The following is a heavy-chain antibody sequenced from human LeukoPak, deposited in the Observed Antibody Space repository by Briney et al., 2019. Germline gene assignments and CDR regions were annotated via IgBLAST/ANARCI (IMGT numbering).Heavy chain of an antibody. V-gene: IGHV4-34*01. CDR2: INHSGST. Sequence: KPSETLSLTCAVYGGSLSGYYWSWIRQPPGKGLEWIGEINHSGSTNYNPSLKSRVTISLDTSKNQFSLTLNSVTAADTAVYYCVYGIGDAFDIWGQGTMVAVSS. CDR3: VYGIGDAFDI. D-gene: IGHD4-17*01. J-gene: IGHJ3*02. CDR1: GGSLSGYY.